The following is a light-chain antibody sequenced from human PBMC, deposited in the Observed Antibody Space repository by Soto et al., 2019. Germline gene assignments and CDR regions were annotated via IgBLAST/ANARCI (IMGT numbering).Light chain of an antibody. Sequence: EFVLKLSPCTLSLSPGERATLSCRASQSVSSSYLAWYQQKPGQAPRLLIYGASSRATGIPDRFSGSGSGTDFTLTISSLQSEDFGVYYCQQYNNWPRATFGGGTKVDIK. V-gene: IGKV3-20*01. CDR3: QQYNNWPRAT. CDR1: QSVSSSY. CDR2: GAS. J-gene: IGKJ4*01.